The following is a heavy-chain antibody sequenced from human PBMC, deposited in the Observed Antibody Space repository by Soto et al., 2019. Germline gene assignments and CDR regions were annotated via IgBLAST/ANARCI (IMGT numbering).Heavy chain of an antibody. CDR1: GFPFSHYW. D-gene: IGHD3-16*01. V-gene: IGHV3-74*01. Sequence: MQMVESGGGSVQPGGSLRLSCAASGFPFSHYWMHWVRQTPGKGLVWVSRINPAGTITNYADSVEGRFTISRDNADSALFLPMNSLSAEDTSIYYCTSDTFGLRDTWGQGTLVTVSS. CDR2: INPAGTIT. J-gene: IGHJ5*02. CDR3: TSDTFGLRDT.